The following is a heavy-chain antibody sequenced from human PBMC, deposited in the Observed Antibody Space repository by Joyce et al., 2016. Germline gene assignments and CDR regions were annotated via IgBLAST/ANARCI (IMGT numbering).Heavy chain of an antibody. CDR1: GLTFRTTW. Sequence: VQLVESGGGLVQPGESLRLSCGVSGLTFRTTWMSWVRQAPGKGLELSGRIKSKNDGGTLDYIETVKGRFTLSRDDSTNTVYLQMDSLKIEDTAMYYCTTDPRYWGRGTLVTVSS. J-gene: IGHJ4*02. CDR2: IKSKNDGGTL. CDR3: TTDPRY. V-gene: IGHV3-15*01.